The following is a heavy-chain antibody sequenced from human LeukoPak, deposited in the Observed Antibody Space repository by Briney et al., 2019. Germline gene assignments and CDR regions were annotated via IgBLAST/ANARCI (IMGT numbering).Heavy chain of an antibody. Sequence: PSETLSLTCTVSGGSISSYYWSWIRQPPGKGLEWIGYIYYSGSTNYNPSLKRRVTISVDTSKNQFSLKLSSVTAADTAVYYCARDFSSSGWWDFDYWGQGTLVTVSS. V-gene: IGHV4-59*01. J-gene: IGHJ4*02. CDR1: GGSISSYY. CDR2: IYYSGST. CDR3: ARDFSSSGWWDFDY. D-gene: IGHD6-19*01.